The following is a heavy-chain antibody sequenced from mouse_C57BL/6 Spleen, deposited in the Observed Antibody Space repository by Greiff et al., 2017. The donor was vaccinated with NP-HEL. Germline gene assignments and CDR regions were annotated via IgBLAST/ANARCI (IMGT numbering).Heavy chain of an antibody. D-gene: IGHD2-4*01. CDR2: IYPRSGNT. J-gene: IGHJ2*01. CDR1: GYTFTSYG. V-gene: IGHV1-81*01. Sequence: VQGVESGAELARPGASVKLSCKASGYTFTSYGISWVKQRTGQGLEWIGEIYPRSGNTYYNEKFKGKATLTADKSSSTAYMELRSLTSEDSAVYFCARGLRRFDYWGQGTTLTVSS. CDR3: ARGLRRFDY.